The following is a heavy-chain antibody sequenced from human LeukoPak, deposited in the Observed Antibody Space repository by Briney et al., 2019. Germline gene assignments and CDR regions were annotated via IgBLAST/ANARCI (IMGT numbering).Heavy chain of an antibody. CDR1: GYTFTGYY. Sequence: ASVKVSCKASGYTFTGYYMHWVRQAPGQGLEWMGWVNPNNGGTNYAQKFQGRVTTTSDTSIGTAYMELSSLTSDDTAVYYCARLGRQDTAMAWGQGTLVTVSS. CDR3: ARLGRQDTAMA. CDR2: VNPNNGGT. J-gene: IGHJ5*02. V-gene: IGHV1-2*02. D-gene: IGHD5-18*01.